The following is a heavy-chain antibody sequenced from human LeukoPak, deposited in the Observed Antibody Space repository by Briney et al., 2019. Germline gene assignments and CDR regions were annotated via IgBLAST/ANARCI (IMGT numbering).Heavy chain of an antibody. V-gene: IGHV1-18*01. CDR3: ARGSRIAAAGVYYYYYMDV. J-gene: IGHJ6*03. Sequence: NTEGSLRLSCAASGYTFTSYGISWVRQAPGQGLEWMGWISAYNGNTNYAQKLQGRVTMTTDTSTSTAYMELRSLRSEDTAVYYCARGSRIAAAGVYYYYYMDVWGKGTTVTVSS. D-gene: IGHD6-13*01. CDR1: GYTFTSYG. CDR2: ISAYNGNT.